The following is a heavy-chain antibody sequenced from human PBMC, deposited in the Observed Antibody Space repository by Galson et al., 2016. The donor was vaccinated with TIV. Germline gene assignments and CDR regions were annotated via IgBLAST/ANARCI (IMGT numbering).Heavy chain of an antibody. D-gene: IGHD2-21*01. Sequence: PALVKPTQTVTLTCTFSGFSLSSNGVGVGWIRQPPGKALEWLALIYWDDEKRYNPSLESRLSIIKDTSKNKVVLTLTNVDPVDTATYYCAHRRPLTYYFDFWGQGALDTVSS. CDR3: AHRRPLTYYFDF. V-gene: IGHV2-5*02. CDR2: IYWDDEK. J-gene: IGHJ4*02. CDR1: GFSLSSNGVG.